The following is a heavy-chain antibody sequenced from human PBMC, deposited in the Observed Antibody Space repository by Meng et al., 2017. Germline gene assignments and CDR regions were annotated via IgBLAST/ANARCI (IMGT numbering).Heavy chain of an antibody. Sequence: GQLVQSGAEVKKPGSSVKVSCKASGGTFSSYAISWVRQAPGQGLEWMGGIIPIFGTANYAQKFQGRVTITADESTSTAYMELSSLRSEDTAVYYCARDYGDYAWIAKRWFDPWGQGTLVTVSS. V-gene: IGHV1-69*01. CDR1: GGTFSSYA. D-gene: IGHD4-17*01. J-gene: IGHJ5*02. CDR3: ARDYGDYAWIAKRWFDP. CDR2: IIPIFGTA.